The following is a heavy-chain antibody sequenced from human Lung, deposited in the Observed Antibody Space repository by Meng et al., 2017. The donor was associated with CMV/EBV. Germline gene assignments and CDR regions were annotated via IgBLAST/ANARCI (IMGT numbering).Heavy chain of an antibody. CDR1: GVSISSSNW. CDR2: IYHSGST. J-gene: IGHJ4*02. CDR3: ARVGQWLPIDY. V-gene: IGHV4-4*02. D-gene: IGHD6-19*01. Sequence: VHREEAGPGLVKPSGTLSLTCAVSGVSISSSNWWSWVRQPPGKGLEWIGEIYHSGSTNYNPSLKSRVTISVDKSKNQFSLNLSSVTAADTAVYYCARVGQWLPIDYWGQGTLVTVSS.